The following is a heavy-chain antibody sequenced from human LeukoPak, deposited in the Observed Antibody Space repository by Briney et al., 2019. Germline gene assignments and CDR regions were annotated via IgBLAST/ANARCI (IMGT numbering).Heavy chain of an antibody. CDR3: ARDLWGSCS. Sequence: GGSLRLSCAASGFTFSNYAMSWVRQAPGKGVEWVSSINGRGGSTYYADSVKGRFTISRDNSKNTLYLQMNSLRAEDTAVYYCARDLWGSCSWGQGTLVTVSS. CDR2: INGRGGST. J-gene: IGHJ5*02. V-gene: IGHV3-23*01. CDR1: GFTFSNYA. D-gene: IGHD2-15*01.